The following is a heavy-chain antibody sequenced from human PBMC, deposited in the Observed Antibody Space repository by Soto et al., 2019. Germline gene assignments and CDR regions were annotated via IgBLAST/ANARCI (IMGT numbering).Heavy chain of an antibody. Sequence: PGGSLRLSCAASGFTLSNYWMNWVRQAPGKGPEWVANIKQDGSEKYYVDSVKGRFFISRDNAKDSLYLQVNSLRAEDTAVYYCARDADASGWYHYGMDVWGQGTVVTVS. V-gene: IGHV3-7*01. J-gene: IGHJ6*02. CDR2: IKQDGSEK. CDR1: GFTLSNYW. D-gene: IGHD6-19*01. CDR3: ARDADASGWYHYGMDV.